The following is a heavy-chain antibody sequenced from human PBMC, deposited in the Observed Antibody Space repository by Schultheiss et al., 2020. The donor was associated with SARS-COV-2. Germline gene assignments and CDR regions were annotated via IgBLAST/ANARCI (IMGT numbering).Heavy chain of an antibody. CDR3: ARHRGYSSGWGYRTLVYFDF. Sequence: SETLSLTCAVYGGSFSGYYWSWIRQPPGKGLEWIGSVYYSGSTYYNPSLKSRITISMDSSKSQFSLKLSSVTAADRAIYYCARHRGYSSGWGYRTLVYFDFWGQGSLVTVSS. J-gene: IGHJ4*02. CDR1: GGSFSGYY. CDR2: VYYSGST. D-gene: IGHD6-19*01. V-gene: IGHV4-34*01.